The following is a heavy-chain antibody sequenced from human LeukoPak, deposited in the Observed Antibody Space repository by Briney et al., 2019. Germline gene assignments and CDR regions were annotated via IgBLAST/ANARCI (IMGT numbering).Heavy chain of an antibody. CDR3: ARYGDYVGLDY. V-gene: IGHV3-53*01. Sequence: GGSLRLSCAASGFTVSSNYMSWVRQAPGKGLECVSVIYSGGSTYYADSVKGRFTISRDNSKNTLYLQMNSLRAEDTAVYYCARYGDYVGLDYWGQGTLVTVSS. CDR1: GFTVSSNY. CDR2: IYSGGST. J-gene: IGHJ4*02. D-gene: IGHD4-17*01.